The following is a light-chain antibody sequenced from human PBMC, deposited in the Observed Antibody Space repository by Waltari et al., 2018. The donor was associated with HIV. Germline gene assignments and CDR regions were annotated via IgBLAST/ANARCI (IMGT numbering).Light chain of an antibody. CDR2: RDN. V-gene: IGLV3-9*01. CDR1: NIGRKN. Sequence: SYELTQPLSVSVALGQTATITCGGHNIGRKNVCWYQQKPGQAPVLIIYRDNTRPSGIPERFSGSNSGNTATLIISRAQAGDEADYYCQVRDSSTVVFGGGTNLTVL. J-gene: IGLJ2*01. CDR3: QVRDSSTVV.